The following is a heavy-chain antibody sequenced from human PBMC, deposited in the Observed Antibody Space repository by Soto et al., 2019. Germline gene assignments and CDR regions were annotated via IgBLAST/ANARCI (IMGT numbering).Heavy chain of an antibody. CDR2: ISFDGGKI. CDR1: GFSFSIYA. D-gene: IGHD6-13*01. J-gene: IGHJ6*02. Sequence: QVQLVESGGGVVQPGRSLRLSCAASGFSFSIYAMHWVRQAPGKGLEWVAFISFDGGKIYYADSVKGRFTISRDNSKSRVYLQMNSLRPEDAAVYHCANLLNVAAAGTPHYYGVDVWGQGTTVTVS. CDR3: ANLLNVAAAGTPHYYGVDV. V-gene: IGHV3-30-3*01.